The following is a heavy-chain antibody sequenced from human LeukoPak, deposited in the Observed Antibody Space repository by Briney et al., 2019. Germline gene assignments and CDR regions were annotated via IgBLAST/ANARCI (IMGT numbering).Heavy chain of an antibody. CDR3: ARGLSNYCWFDP. D-gene: IGHD4-11*01. J-gene: IGHJ5*02. V-gene: IGHV1-46*01. CDR1: GYTCTSNY. CDR2: INPRGGST. Sequence: ASVKVSCKASGYTCTSNYLHWVRQAPGQGLEWMGIINPRGGSTSYAQKFQGRVIMTRDTSTSTVYMELSSLRSEDTAVYYCARGLSNYCWFDPWGQGTLVTVSS.